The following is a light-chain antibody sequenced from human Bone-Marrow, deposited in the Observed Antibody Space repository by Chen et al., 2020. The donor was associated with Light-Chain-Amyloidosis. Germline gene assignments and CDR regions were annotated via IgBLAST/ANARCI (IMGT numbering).Light chain of an antibody. CDR2: END. CDR1: SASIATND. Sequence: NFMLTQPHSVSESPGKTVIISCTRSSASIATNDVQWCQQLPCSSPTTVICENDLRPSVFPDRFSGSIVRSSTSASLTISGLKTEDEADYYCQSYQGSSQSVFVGRTKLTVL. J-gene: IGLJ3*02. V-gene: IGLV6-57*01. CDR3: QSYQGSSQSV.